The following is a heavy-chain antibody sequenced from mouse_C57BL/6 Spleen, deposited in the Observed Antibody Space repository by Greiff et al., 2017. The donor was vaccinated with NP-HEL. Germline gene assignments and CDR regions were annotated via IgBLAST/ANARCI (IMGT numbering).Heavy chain of an antibody. Sequence: EVQLVASGGGLVKPGGSLKLSCAASGFTFSDYGMHWVRQAPEKGLEWVAYISSGSSTIYYADTVKGRFTISRDNAKNTLFLQMTSLRSEDTAMYYCAKGGSSGAAMDYWGQGTSVTVSS. V-gene: IGHV5-17*01. CDR2: ISSGSSTI. D-gene: IGHD3-1*01. CDR3: AKGGSSGAAMDY. CDR1: GFTFSDYG. J-gene: IGHJ4*01.